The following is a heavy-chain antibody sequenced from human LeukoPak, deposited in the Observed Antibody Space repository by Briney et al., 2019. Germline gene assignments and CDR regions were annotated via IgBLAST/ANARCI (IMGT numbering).Heavy chain of an antibody. CDR1: GGSISVYY. D-gene: IGHD3-10*01. J-gene: IGHJ4*02. V-gene: IGHV4-59*01. CDR3: ARDRELGY. Sequence: SETLSLTCIVSGGSISVYYWSWIRQPPGKGLEWIGYIYGGGSTNYNPSLKSRVIISIDTSKNQFSLRLSSVTAADTAVYYCARDRELGYWGQGALVTVSS. CDR2: IYGGGST.